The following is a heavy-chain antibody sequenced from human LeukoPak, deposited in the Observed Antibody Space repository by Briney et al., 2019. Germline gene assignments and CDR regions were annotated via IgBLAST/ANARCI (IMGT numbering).Heavy chain of an antibody. D-gene: IGHD5-12*01. CDR3: ARGPRYSGYDLNY. CDR2: INHSGGT. CDR1: GGSFSGYY. Sequence: PSETLSLTCAVYGGSFSGYYWSWIRQPPGKGLEWIGEINHSGGTNYNPSLKSRVTISVDTSKNQFSLKLSSVTAADTAVYYCARGPRYSGYDLNYWGQGTLVTVSS. J-gene: IGHJ4*02. V-gene: IGHV4-34*01.